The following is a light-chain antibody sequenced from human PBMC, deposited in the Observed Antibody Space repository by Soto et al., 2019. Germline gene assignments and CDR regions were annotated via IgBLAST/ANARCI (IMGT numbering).Light chain of an antibody. CDR2: RAS. CDR1: QSISSW. Sequence: DIQMTQSPSTLSASVGDRVTITCRASQSISSWLAWYQQKPGKAPKLLIYRASTLESGVPSRCSGSGSGTEFTLTISSLQANDFATYYCQQYNSYPYTFGQGTELEIK. J-gene: IGKJ2*01. V-gene: IGKV1-5*03. CDR3: QQYNSYPYT.